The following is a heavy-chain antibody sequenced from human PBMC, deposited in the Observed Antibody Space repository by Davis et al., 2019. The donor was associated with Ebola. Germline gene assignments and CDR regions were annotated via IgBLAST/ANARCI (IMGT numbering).Heavy chain of an antibody. CDR1: GYTFTSYY. Sequence: ASVTVSCKASGYTFTSYYMHWVRQAPGQGLEWMGIINPSGGSTSYAQKFQGRVTMTSDTSTSTAYMELSSLRSEDTAVYYCATPYYYDRNGYYYYYYGMDVWGQGTTVTVSS. CDR2: INPSGGST. CDR3: ATPYYYDRNGYYYYYYGMDV. J-gene: IGHJ6*02. D-gene: IGHD3-22*01. V-gene: IGHV1-46*01.